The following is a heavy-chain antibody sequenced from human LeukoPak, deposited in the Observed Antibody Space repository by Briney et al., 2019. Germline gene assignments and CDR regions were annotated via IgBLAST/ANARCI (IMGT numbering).Heavy chain of an antibody. J-gene: IGHJ6*02. V-gene: IGHV4-59*01. D-gene: IGHD3-22*01. CDR2: IYYSGST. CDR1: GGSISSYY. CDR3: ARDPGYYDSSGYYPNYYYYYGMDV. Sequence: PSETLSLTCTVPGGSISSYYWSWIRQPPGEGLEWSGYIYYSGSTNYNPSLKGRVTISVDTSKPQFSLKLSSVTAADTAVYYCARDPGYYDSSGYYPNYYYYYGMDVWGQGTTVTVSS.